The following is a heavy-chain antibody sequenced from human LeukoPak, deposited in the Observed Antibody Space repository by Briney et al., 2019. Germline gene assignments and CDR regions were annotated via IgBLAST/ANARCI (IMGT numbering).Heavy chain of an antibody. CDR2: INSDGSST. D-gene: IGHD2-15*01. J-gene: IGHJ4*02. CDR1: GFTFSSYW. V-gene: IGHV3-74*01. Sequence: GGSLRLSCAASGFTFSSYWMHWVRQAPGKGLVWVSRINSDGSSTSYADSVKGRFTISRDNAKNTLYLQMNSLRAEDTAVYYCARVHCSGGSCYPAYFDYWGQGTLVTVSS. CDR3: ARVHCSGGSCYPAYFDY.